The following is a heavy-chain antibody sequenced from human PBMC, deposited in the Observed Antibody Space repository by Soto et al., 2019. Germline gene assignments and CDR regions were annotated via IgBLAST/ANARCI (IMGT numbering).Heavy chain of an antibody. D-gene: IGHD6-13*01. CDR1: GYTFTSYD. J-gene: IGHJ6*02. V-gene: IGHV1-8*01. CDR2: MNPNSGNT. CDR3: ARGGYSSTWSNLLDRSGLDV. Sequence: ASVKFSCKASGYTFTSYDINWVRQATGQGLEWMGWMNPNSGNTNYAQKFQRRVTVPADACAYRAYLGLSELRSGDTAVYYCARGGYSSTWSNLLDRSGLDVWGQGTTVTVSS.